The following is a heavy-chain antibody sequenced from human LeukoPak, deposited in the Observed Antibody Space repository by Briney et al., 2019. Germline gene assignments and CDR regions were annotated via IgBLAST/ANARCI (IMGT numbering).Heavy chain of an antibody. D-gene: IGHD3-3*01. Sequence: GGSLRLSCSASGFTFSRYPMHWVRQAPGKGLEYVSAISGNGGSTYYADSVKGRFTISRDNSKNTLYLPMSSLRAEDTAIYYCVKAQYDFWSGLDYWGQGTLVTVSS. V-gene: IGHV3-64D*09. CDR2: ISGNGGST. J-gene: IGHJ4*02. CDR3: VKAQYDFWSGLDY. CDR1: GFTFSRYP.